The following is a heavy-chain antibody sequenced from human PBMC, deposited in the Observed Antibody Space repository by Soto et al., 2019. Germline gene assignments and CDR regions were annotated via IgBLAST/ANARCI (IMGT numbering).Heavy chain of an antibody. CDR2: INHSGST. Sequence: ETLSLTGSVYGGSFSAYYWSWVRQPPGQGLEWIGEINHSGSTNSNPSLKSRVTISVDTSKNQFSLNLSSVTAADTAVYYCASGSGRLPFDYWGQGTLVTVYS. D-gene: IGHD3-10*01. CDR1: GGSFSAYY. V-gene: IGHV4-34*01. CDR3: ASGSGRLPFDY. J-gene: IGHJ4*02.